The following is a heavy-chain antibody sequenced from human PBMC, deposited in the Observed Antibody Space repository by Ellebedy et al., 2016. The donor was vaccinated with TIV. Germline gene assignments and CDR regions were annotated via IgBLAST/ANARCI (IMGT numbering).Heavy chain of an antibody. CDR2: IYYSGST. D-gene: IGHD1-1*01. J-gene: IGHJ5*02. CDR1: GGSISSSSYY. Sequence: SETLSLXXAVSGGSISSSSYYWSWIRQPPGKGLEWIGNIYYSGSTYYNPSLKSRVTIFVDTSKNQFSLNLSSVTAADTAVYYCARQKDELRGWFNPWGQGTLVTVSS. CDR3: ARQKDELRGWFNP. V-gene: IGHV4-39*01.